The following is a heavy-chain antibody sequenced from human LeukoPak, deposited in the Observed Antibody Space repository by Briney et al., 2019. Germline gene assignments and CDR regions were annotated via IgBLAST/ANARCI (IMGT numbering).Heavy chain of an antibody. CDR3: ATGVWWYGDFDY. J-gene: IGHJ4*02. D-gene: IGHD2-15*01. CDR1: GYTFTSYD. CDR2: MNPNSGNT. Sequence: ASVKVSCTASGYTFTSYDINWVRQATGQGLEWMGWMNPNSGNTGYAQKFQGRVTMTRNTSISTAYMELSSLRSEDTAVYYCATGVWWYGDFDYWGQGTLVTVSS. V-gene: IGHV1-8*01.